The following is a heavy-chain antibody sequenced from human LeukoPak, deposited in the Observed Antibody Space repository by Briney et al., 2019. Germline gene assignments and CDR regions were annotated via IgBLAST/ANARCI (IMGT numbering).Heavy chain of an antibody. J-gene: IGHJ4*02. CDR1: GGSFSGCY. CDR2: INHSGST. Sequence: SETLSLTCAVYGGSFSGCYWSWIRQPPGKGLEWIGEINHSGSTNYNPSLKSRVTISVDTSKNQFSLKLSSVTAADTAVYYCARLRYGTFDYWGQGTLVTVSS. V-gene: IGHV4-34*01. D-gene: IGHD3-16*01. CDR3: ARLRYGTFDY.